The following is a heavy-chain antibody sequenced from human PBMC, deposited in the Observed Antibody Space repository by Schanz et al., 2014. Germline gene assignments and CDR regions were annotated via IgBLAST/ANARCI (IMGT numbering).Heavy chain of an antibody. Sequence: EVQLVASGGGLVEPGGSLRLSCAASGFSFSSYAMGWVRQAPGKGLEWVSAISGSGGSTYYADSVKGRFTISRDNSKNTLYLQMNSLRAEDTAVYYCAKGRFGELSAFDIWGQGTMVTVSS. D-gene: IGHD3-10*01. CDR1: GFSFSSYA. V-gene: IGHV3-23*04. CDR3: AKGRFGELSAFDI. CDR2: ISGSGGST. J-gene: IGHJ3*02.